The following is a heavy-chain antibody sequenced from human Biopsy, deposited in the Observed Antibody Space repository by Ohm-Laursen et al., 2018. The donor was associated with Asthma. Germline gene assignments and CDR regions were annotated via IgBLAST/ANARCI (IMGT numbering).Heavy chain of an antibody. Sequence: SEALSLTCTFSPGSFRDYWRNWIRQFPGRGLEWSGYLYSTGSTMYNPSLKSRVTISVDTSINQGSLKLSSVTAADTAVYYCARATSTWSQSGPHYFDHWGQGALVTVSS. V-gene: IGHV4-59*01. J-gene: IGHJ4*02. CDR3: ARATSTWSQSGPHYFDH. D-gene: IGHD6-13*01. CDR2: LYSTGST. CDR1: PGSFRDYW.